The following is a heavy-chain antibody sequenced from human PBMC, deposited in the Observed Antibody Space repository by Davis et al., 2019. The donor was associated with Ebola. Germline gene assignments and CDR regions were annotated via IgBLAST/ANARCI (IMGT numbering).Heavy chain of an antibody. CDR2: ISGSGGST. J-gene: IGHJ4*02. CDR1: GFTVNNNY. Sequence: PGGSLRLSCATSGFTVNNNYMSWARQAPGKGLEWVSAISGSGGSTYYADSVKGRFTISRDNSKNTLYLQMNSLRAEDTAVYYCAKWVAGIGWDYWGQGTLVTVSS. D-gene: IGHD6-19*01. CDR3: AKWVAGIGWDY. V-gene: IGHV3-23*01.